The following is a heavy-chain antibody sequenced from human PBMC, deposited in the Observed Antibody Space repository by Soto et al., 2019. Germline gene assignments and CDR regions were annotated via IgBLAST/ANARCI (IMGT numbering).Heavy chain of an antibody. D-gene: IGHD2-15*01. Sequence: QVQLVESGGGVVQPGRSLRLSCAASGFTFSSYGMHWVRQAPGKGLEWVAVIWYDGSNKYYADSVKGRFTISRDNSKNTMYLQMNSLSDEDPAVYYCARDGYCSGGSCYSVPVFDYWGQGTLVTVSS. CDR1: GFTFSSYG. V-gene: IGHV3-33*01. J-gene: IGHJ4*02. CDR3: ARDGYCSGGSCYSVPVFDY. CDR2: IWYDGSNK.